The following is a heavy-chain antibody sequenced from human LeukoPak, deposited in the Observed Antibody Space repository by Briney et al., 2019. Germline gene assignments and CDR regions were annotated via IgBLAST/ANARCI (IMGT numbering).Heavy chain of an antibody. Sequence: PGASVKVSCKASGYTFTSYYMHWVRQAPGQGLEWMGIINPSGGSTSYAQKFQGRVTMTRDTSTSTAYMELRSLRSDDTAVYYCATYYDILTGYYSAEYFQHWGQGTLVTVSS. CDR3: ATYYDILTGYYSAEYFQH. J-gene: IGHJ1*01. D-gene: IGHD3-9*01. V-gene: IGHV1-46*01. CDR1: GYTFTSYY. CDR2: INPSGGST.